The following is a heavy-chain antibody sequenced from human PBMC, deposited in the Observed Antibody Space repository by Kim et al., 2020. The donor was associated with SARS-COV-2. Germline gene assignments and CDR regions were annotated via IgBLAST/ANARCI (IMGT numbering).Heavy chain of an antibody. D-gene: IGHD6-6*01. Sequence: GGSLRLSCAASGFTFSSYGMHWVRQAPGKGLEWVAVISYDGSNKYYADSVKGRFTISRDNSKNTLYLQMNSLRAEDTAVYYCAKDGGKYSSSDELDYWGQGTLVTVSS. V-gene: IGHV3-30*18. J-gene: IGHJ4*02. CDR2: ISYDGSNK. CDR3: AKDGGKYSSSDELDY. CDR1: GFTFSSYG.